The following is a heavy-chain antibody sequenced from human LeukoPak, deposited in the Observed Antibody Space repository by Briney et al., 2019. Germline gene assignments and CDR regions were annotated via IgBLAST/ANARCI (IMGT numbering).Heavy chain of an antibody. Sequence: PGGSLRLSCAASGFTFSSYWMTWVRQAPGKGLEWVANIKQDGSEKYYVDSVKGRFTISRDNAKNSLYLQMNSLRAEDTAVYYCAVLAASGTNDYWGQGTLVTVSS. CDR2: IKQDGSEK. J-gene: IGHJ4*02. CDR3: AVLAASGTNDY. CDR1: GFTFSSYW. D-gene: IGHD6-13*01. V-gene: IGHV3-7*01.